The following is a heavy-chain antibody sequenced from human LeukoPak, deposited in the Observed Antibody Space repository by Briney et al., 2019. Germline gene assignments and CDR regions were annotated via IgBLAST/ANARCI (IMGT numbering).Heavy chain of an antibody. CDR1: GFTFSSYE. Sequence: GGSLRLSCAASGFTFSSYEMNWGRQAPGKGLEWVGRIKSKTDGGTTDFTAPVKGRFTISRDDSRNTLNLQMKSLRSDDTAVYYCITGCCDWGQGTVVTVSS. CDR3: ITGCCD. V-gene: IGHV3-15*07. J-gene: IGHJ3*01. CDR2: IKSKTDGGTT. D-gene: IGHD4/OR15-4a*01.